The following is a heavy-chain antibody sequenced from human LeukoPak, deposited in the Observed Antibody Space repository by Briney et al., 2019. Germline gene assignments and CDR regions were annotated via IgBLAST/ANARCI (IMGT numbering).Heavy chain of an antibody. Sequence: GGSLRLSCAASGFTFSSYSMNWVRQAPGKGLEWVSSISSSSSYIYYADSVKGRFTISRDNAKNSLYLQMNSLRAEDTAVYYCAKPLDGTYYYDSSGYLSAFDIWGQGTMVTVSS. CDR3: AKPLDGTYYYDSSGYLSAFDI. J-gene: IGHJ3*02. V-gene: IGHV3-21*01. CDR1: GFTFSSYS. D-gene: IGHD3-22*01. CDR2: ISSSSSYI.